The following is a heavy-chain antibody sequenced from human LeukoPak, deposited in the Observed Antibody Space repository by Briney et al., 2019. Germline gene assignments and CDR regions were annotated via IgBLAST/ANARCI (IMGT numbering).Heavy chain of an antibody. Sequence: TSETLSLTCTVSGGSISTSRYYWGWIRQPPGKGLEWIGTIYYSGRTYYNPSLKSRVTISVDTSKNQFSLKLSSVTAADTAMYYCARHGYYFDSPSDYWGQGTLVTVSS. V-gene: IGHV4-39*01. CDR3: ARHGYYFDSPSDY. CDR1: GGSISTSRYY. D-gene: IGHD3-22*01. CDR2: IYYSGRT. J-gene: IGHJ4*02.